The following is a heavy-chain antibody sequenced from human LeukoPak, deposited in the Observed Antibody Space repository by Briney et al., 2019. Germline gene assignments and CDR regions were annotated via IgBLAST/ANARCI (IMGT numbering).Heavy chain of an antibody. CDR3: AKVVEVAISNFDY. Sequence: GGSLRLSCAASGFTFSSYAMSWVRQAPGKGLEWVSAIRASGVSTYYADSVKGRFAISRDNSKNTLYLQMTSLRVEDTAVYYCAKVVEVAISNFDYWGQGTLVAVSS. CDR2: IRASGVST. J-gene: IGHJ4*02. CDR1: GFTFSSYA. D-gene: IGHD2-21*01. V-gene: IGHV3-23*01.